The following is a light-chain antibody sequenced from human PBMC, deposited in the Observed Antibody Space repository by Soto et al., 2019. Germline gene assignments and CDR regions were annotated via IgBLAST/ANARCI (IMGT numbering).Light chain of an antibody. CDR2: YNS. CDR3: QVWDSSTDHPV. J-gene: IGLJ2*01. CDR1: NIGSKS. V-gene: IGLV3-21*04. Sequence: SYELTQPPSVSVAPGKTARITCGGNNIGSKSVHWYQQRPRQAPVVVIYYNSDRPSGIPERFSGSNSGNTATLTISRVEAGDEADYYCQVWDSSTDHPVFGGGTKLTVL.